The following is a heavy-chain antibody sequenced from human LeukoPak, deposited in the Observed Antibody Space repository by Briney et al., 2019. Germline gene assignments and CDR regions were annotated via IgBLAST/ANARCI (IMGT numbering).Heavy chain of an antibody. V-gene: IGHV1-2*02. CDR2: TNPNSGGT. CDR3: ARAFGQWLVRSDYFDY. D-gene: IGHD6-19*01. Sequence: SANLYCKASGSTFTGYHMHWVRQAPGHGHQSSGWTNPNSGGTNYAQKFQGRVTMTRDTSINTAYMELSRLRSDDTAVYYCARAFGQWLVRSDYFDYWGQGTLVTVSS. J-gene: IGHJ4*02. CDR1: GSTFTGYH.